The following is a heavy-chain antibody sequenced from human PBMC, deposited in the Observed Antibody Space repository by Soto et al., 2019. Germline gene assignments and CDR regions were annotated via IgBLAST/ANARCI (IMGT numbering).Heavy chain of an antibody. V-gene: IGHV4-59*01. CDR2: IYYSGST. CDR3: ARAPISGYDYEAPDGYFDY. D-gene: IGHD5-12*01. Sequence: SETLSLTCTVSGGSISSYYWSWIRQPPGKGLEWIGYIYYSGSTNYNPSLKSRVTISVDTSKNQFSLKLSSVTAADTAVYYCARAPISGYDYEAPDGYFDYWGQGTLVTVSS. J-gene: IGHJ4*02. CDR1: GGSISSYY.